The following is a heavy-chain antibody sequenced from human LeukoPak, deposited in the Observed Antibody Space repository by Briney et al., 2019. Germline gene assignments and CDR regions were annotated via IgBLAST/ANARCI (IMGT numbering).Heavy chain of an antibody. CDR2: INHSGST. J-gene: IGHJ4*02. CDR1: GGSLSGYY. D-gene: IGHD2-15*01. Sequence: SETLSHTCAVYGGSLSGYYLSWIRQPPGKGLEWIGEINHSGSTNYNPSLKSRVTISVDTSKNQFSLKLSSVTAADTAVYYCARGSQSLGYCSGGSCRAKIFDYWGQGTLVTVSS. V-gene: IGHV4-34*01. CDR3: ARGSQSLGYCSGGSCRAKIFDY.